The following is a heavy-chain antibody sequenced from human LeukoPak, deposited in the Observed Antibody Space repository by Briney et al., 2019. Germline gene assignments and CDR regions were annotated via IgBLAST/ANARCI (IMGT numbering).Heavy chain of an antibody. Sequence: PSETLSLTCTVSGGSISSYYWSWIRQPPGKGLEWIGYIYYSGSTNYNPSLKSRVTISLDPSKNQFSLKLSSVTAADTAVYYCARLLYYDSSGSPFDYWGQGTLVTVSS. CDR3: ARLLYYDSSGSPFDY. CDR1: GGSISSYY. D-gene: IGHD3-22*01. J-gene: IGHJ4*02. V-gene: IGHV4-59*08. CDR2: IYYSGST.